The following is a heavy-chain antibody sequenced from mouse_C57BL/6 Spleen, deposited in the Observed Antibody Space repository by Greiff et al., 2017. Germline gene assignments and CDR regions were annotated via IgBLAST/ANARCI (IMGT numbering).Heavy chain of an antibody. J-gene: IGHJ2*01. CDR2: IDPSDSYT. V-gene: IGHV1-50*01. Sequence: QVQLQQPGAELVKPGASVKLSCKASGYTFTSYWMQWVKQRPGQGLEWIGEIDPSDSYTNYNQKFKGKATLTVDTSSSTAYMQLSSLTSEDSAVYYCARRWDTTLVEDYWGQGTTLTVSS. CDR3: ARRWDTTLVEDY. D-gene: IGHD1-1*01. CDR1: GYTFTSYW.